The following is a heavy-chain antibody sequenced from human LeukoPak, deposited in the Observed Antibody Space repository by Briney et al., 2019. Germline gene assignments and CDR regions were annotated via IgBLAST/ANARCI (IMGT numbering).Heavy chain of an antibody. J-gene: IGHJ4*02. D-gene: IGHD5-18*01. V-gene: IGHV3-23*01. CDR1: GFTFSSYG. Sequence: PGGSLRLSCAASGFTFSSYGMSWVRQAPGKGLEWVSAISGSGGSTYYADSVKGRFTISRDNSKNTLYLQMNSLRAGDTAVYYCARDTTDVDTAMVQTPKLDYWGQGTLVTVSS. CDR2: ISGSGGST. CDR3: ARDTTDVDTAMVQTPKLDY.